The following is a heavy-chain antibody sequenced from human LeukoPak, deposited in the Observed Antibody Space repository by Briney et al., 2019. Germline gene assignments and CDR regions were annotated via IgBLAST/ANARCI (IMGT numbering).Heavy chain of an antibody. J-gene: IGHJ6*03. CDR2: IYYSGST. CDR1: GGSISSYY. Sequence: SETLSLTCTVSGGSISSYYWSWIRQPPGKGLEWIGYIYYSGSTNYNPSLKSRVTISVDTSKNQFSLKLSSVTAADTAVYYCARDQATEASYYYYYYMDVWGKGTTVTVSS. V-gene: IGHV4-59*01. CDR3: ARDQATEASYYYYYYMDV.